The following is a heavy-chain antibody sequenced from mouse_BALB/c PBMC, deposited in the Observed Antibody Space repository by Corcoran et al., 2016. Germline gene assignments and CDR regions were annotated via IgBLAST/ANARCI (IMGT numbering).Heavy chain of an antibody. V-gene: IGHV1S136*01. CDR3: ASRYDEAWFAY. Sequence: VQLQQSGPELVNPGASVKMSCKASGYTFTSIVMHWVKHKPGQGLEWVGYINPYNDGTKYNEKFKGKATLTSDKSSSTAYMELSSLTSEDSAVYYCASRYDEAWFAYWGQGTLVTVST. J-gene: IGHJ3*01. CDR2: INPYNDGT. CDR1: GYTFTSIV. D-gene: IGHD2-14*01.